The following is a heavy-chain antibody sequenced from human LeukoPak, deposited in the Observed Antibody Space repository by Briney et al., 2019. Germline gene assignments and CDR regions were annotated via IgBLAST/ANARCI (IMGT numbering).Heavy chain of an antibody. CDR2: IYSGGST. J-gene: IGHJ4*02. CDR3: ATGITMVRGVIRAVLDY. CDR1: GFTVSSNY. V-gene: IGHV3-53*01. Sequence: PGGSLRLSCAASGFTVSSNYMSWVRQAPGKGLEWVSVIYSGGSTYYADPVKGRFTISRDNSKNTLYLQMNSLRAEDTAVYYCATGITMVRGVIRAVLDYWGQGTLVTVSS. D-gene: IGHD3-10*01.